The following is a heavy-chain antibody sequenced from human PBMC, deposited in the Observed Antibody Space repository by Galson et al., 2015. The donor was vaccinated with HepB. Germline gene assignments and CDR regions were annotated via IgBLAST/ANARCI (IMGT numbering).Heavy chain of an antibody. D-gene: IGHD3-10*01. CDR1: GYTFTSYA. CDR3: ARDCLERQYFYGEPPYGMDV. V-gene: IGHV1-3*01. CDR2: INAGNGNT. J-gene: IGHJ6*02. Sequence: SVKVSCKASGYTFTSYAMHWVRQAPGQRLEWMGWINAGNGNTKYSQKFQGRVTITRDTSASTAYMELSSLRSEDTAVYYCARDCLERQYFYGEPPYGMDVWGQGTTVTVSS.